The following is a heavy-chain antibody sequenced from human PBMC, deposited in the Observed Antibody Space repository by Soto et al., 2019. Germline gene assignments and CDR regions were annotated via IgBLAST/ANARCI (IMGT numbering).Heavy chain of an antibody. CDR3: AKLRSSSWTQYAFDI. CDR1: GFTFSSYG. Sequence: GGSLRLSCAASGFTFSSYGMHWVRQTPGRGLEWVAVISYDGSNTYYTDSVKGRFTISRDNSKNTLYLQMNSLRPEDTAIYYCAKLRSSSWTQYAFDIWGHGTMVTVSS. J-gene: IGHJ3*02. V-gene: IGHV3-30*18. D-gene: IGHD6-13*01. CDR2: ISYDGSNT.